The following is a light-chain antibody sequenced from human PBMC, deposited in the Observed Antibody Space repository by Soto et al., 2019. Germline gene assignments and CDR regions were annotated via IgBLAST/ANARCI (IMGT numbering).Light chain of an antibody. Sequence: DIQMTQSPSSLAASVGDRVTITCRASQGIGNGLSWFQQKPGKAPKRLIYAAFTLQSGVPSRFSGSGSGTEFALTISSLQPEDFATYYCLRHNDYPITFVQGKRLEIK. V-gene: IGKV1-17*01. CDR2: AAF. CDR1: QGIGNG. CDR3: LRHNDYPIT. J-gene: IGKJ5*01.